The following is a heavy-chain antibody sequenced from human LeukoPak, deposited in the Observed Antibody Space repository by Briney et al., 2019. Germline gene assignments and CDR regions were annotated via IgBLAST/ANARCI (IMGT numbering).Heavy chain of an antibody. Sequence: AGGSLRLSCAASGFTFSSYGMHWVRQAPGKGLEWVALIWYDGSNKYYADSVRGRFTISRDNSKNTLYLQMDSLRAEDTALYYCVRDNPRSWGQGTLVTVSS. CDR1: GFTFSSYG. CDR3: VRDNPRS. CDR2: IWYDGSNK. V-gene: IGHV3-33*01. J-gene: IGHJ5*02.